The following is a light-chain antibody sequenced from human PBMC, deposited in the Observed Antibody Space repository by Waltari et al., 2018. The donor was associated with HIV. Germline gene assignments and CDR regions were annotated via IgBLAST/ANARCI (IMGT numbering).Light chain of an antibody. V-gene: IGLV2-14*01. Sequence: QSALSQPASVSGSPGQSITISCTGTDGDIDSDFVSWYQHHPGAAPKLIMYEVYHRASGISDRLSASKSGKTASLTISGLRSEDEADYYCCSFMRGRQAFYVFGTGTKVTVL. CDR1: DGDIDSDF. CDR2: EVY. CDR3: CSFMRGRQAFYV. J-gene: IGLJ1*01.